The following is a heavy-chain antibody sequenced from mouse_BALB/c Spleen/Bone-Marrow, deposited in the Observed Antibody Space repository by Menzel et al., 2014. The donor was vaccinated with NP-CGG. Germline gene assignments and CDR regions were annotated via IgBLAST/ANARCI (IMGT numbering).Heavy chain of an antibody. CDR2: ISSGGINT. V-gene: IGHV5-12-1*01. D-gene: IGHD2-2*01. CDR1: GFAFSDYD. CDR3: ARQRGYAYAMDY. J-gene: IGHJ4*01. Sequence: DVMLVESGGGLVKPGGSLKLSCAASGFAFSDYDMSWVRQTPEKRLEWVAYISSGGINTYYPDSVKGRFTISRDNAKNTLHLQMNSLKSEDTAMYYCARQRGYAYAMDYWGQGTSVTVSS.